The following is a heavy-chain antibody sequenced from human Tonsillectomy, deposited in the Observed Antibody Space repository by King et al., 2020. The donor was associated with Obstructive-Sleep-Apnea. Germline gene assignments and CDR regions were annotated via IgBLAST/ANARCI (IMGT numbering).Heavy chain of an antibody. Sequence: VQLVESGGGLVQPGGSLRLSCTASGFTFSSYSINWVRQAPGKGLEWVSYISSTSSIIYYADSVKGRFTISRDNAKNSLYLQLNSLRAEDTAVYYCARDTLYCSGGSCYEGGWFDPWGQGTLVTVSS. J-gene: IGHJ5*02. CDR3: ARDTLYCSGGSCYEGGWFDP. CDR2: ISSTSSII. CDR1: GFTFSSYS. D-gene: IGHD2-15*01. V-gene: IGHV3-48*04.